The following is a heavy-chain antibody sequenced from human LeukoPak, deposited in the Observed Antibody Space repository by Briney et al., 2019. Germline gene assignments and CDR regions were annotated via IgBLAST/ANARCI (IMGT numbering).Heavy chain of an antibody. CDR2: ISSSSSYT. V-gene: IGHV3-11*05. D-gene: IGHD3-10*01. CDR1: GFTFSDYY. J-gene: IGHJ4*02. Sequence: PGGSLRLSCAASGFTFSDYYMNWIRQAPGKGLEWVSYISSSSSYTNYADSVKGRFTISRDDAKNSLYLQMNSLRDEDTAVYYCARGDMVWGAPKDYWGQGTLVTVSS. CDR3: ARGDMVWGAPKDY.